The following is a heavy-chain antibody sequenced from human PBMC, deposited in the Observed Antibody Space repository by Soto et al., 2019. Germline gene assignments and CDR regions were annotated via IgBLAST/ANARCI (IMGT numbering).Heavy chain of an antibody. Sequence: SETLSLTCAVYGGSFSGYYWSWIRQPPGKGLEWIGEINHSGSTNYNPSLKSRVTISVDTSKNQFSLKLSSVTAADTAVYYCARGGDCSSTSCAYYFDYWGQGTLVTVSS. CDR1: GGSFSGYY. J-gene: IGHJ4*02. CDR3: ARGGDCSSTSCAYYFDY. D-gene: IGHD2-2*01. CDR2: INHSGST. V-gene: IGHV4-34*01.